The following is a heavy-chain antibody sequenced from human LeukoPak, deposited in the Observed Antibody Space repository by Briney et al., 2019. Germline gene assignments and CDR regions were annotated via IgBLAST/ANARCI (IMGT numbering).Heavy chain of an antibody. J-gene: IGHJ4*02. CDR3: ARGDIVVVPAATLDY. CDR2: ISSSSSTI. CDR1: GFTFSDYY. D-gene: IGHD2-2*01. V-gene: IGHV3-11*04. Sequence: PGGSLRLSCAASGFTFSDYYMSWIRQAPGKGLEWVSYISSSSSTIYYADSVKGRFTISRDNAKNSLYLQMNSLRAEDTAVYYCARGDIVVVPAATLDYWGQGTLVTVSS.